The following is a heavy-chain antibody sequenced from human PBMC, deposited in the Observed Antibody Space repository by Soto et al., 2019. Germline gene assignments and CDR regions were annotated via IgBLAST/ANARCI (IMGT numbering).Heavy chain of an antibody. CDR1: GDSISTVDYF. D-gene: IGHD2-15*01. J-gene: IGHJ5*01. CDR3: ARGRYCLTGRCFPNWFDS. Sequence: SETLSLTCSVSGDSISTVDYFWSWIRQPPGQALEYIGYIYKSATTYYNPSFESRVAISLDTSKSQFSLNVTSVTAADTAVYFCARGRYCLTGRCFPNWFDSWGQGTLVTVSS. V-gene: IGHV4-30-4*01. CDR2: IYKSATT.